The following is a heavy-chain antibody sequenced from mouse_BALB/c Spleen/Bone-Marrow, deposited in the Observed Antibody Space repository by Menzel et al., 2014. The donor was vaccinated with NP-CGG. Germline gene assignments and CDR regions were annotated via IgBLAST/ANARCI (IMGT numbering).Heavy chain of an antibody. CDR1: GFTFTDYY. V-gene: IGHV7-3*02. CDR2: IRNKANGYTT. D-gene: IGHD2-3*01. J-gene: IGHJ1*01. CDR3: ARDMCDGLRWYFDV. Sequence: EVQVVESGGGLVQPGGSLRLSCAPSGFTFTDYYMSWVRQPPGKALEWLGFIRNKANGYTTDYSASVKGRFTISRDNSQSILYLQMNTLRAEDSATYYCARDMCDGLRWYFDVWGAGTTVTVSS.